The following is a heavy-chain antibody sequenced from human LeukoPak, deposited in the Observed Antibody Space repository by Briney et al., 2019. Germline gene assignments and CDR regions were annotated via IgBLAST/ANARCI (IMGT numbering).Heavy chain of an antibody. V-gene: IGHV1-69*01. CDR2: IIPIFGTA. J-gene: IGHJ4*02. CDR3: ARVGSRYNWNDDDDY. CDR1: GGTFSSYA. D-gene: IGHD1-1*01. Sequence: GSSVKVSCKASGGTFSSYAISWVRQAPGQGLEWMGGIIPIFGTANYAQKFQGRVTITADESTSTAYMELRSLRSDDTAVYYCARVGSRYNWNDDDDYWGQGTLVTVSS.